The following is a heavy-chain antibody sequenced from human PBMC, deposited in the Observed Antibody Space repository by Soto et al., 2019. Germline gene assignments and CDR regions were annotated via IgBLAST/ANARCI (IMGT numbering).Heavy chain of an antibody. D-gene: IGHD4-17*01. CDR3: ARQSPANYGDYYKYGMDV. V-gene: IGHV5-10-1*01. Sequence: PGESLKISCKGSGYSFTSYWISWVRQMPGKGLEWMGRIDPSDSYTNYSPSFQGHVTISADKSISTAYLQWSSLKASDTAMYYCARQSPANYGDYYKYGMDVWGQGTTVTVSS. CDR2: IDPSDSYT. CDR1: GYSFTSYW. J-gene: IGHJ6*02.